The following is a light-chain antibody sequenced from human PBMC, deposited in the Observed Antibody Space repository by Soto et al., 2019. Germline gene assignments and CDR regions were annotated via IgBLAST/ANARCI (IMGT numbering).Light chain of an antibody. Sequence: EIVLTQSPGTLSVSPGERATLSCRACQTISSNYLACYQQKPGQAPSLLIYGTSSRATGIPDRFSGSGSGTDFTLTISRLEPEDSAIYYCQQYGSWTFGQGTKVEIK. CDR1: QTISSNY. V-gene: IGKV3-20*01. CDR3: QQYGSWT. CDR2: GTS. J-gene: IGKJ1*01.